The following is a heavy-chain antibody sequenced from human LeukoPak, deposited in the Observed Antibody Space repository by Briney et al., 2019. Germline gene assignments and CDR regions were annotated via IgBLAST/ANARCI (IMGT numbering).Heavy chain of an antibody. CDR2: INPSGGST. V-gene: IGHV1-46*01. CDR1: GYTFTSYY. Sequence: ASVKVSCKASGYTFTSYYMHWVRQAPGQGLEWMGIINPSGGSTSYAQKFQGRVTMTRDMSTRTVCMELSSLRSEHTAVYYSARADRLRWFGEFHSPNYFYYWGQGTLVRVFS. CDR3: ARADRLRWFGEFHSPNYFYY. D-gene: IGHD3-10*01. J-gene: IGHJ4*02.